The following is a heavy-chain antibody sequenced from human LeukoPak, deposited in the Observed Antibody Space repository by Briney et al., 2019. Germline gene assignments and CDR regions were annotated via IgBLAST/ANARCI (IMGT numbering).Heavy chain of an antibody. CDR1: GFTFGSYA. CDR2: INGSGGST. J-gene: IGHJ5*02. CDR3: AKKYSTGLDP. D-gene: IGHD1-26*01. V-gene: IGHV3-23*01. Sequence: GGSLRLSCAASGFTFGSYAMSWVRQAPGKGLEWVSDINGSGGSTYYTDSVKGRFTISRDNSKNTLYLQMNSLRTEDTAIYYCAKKYSTGLDPWGQGTLVTVSS.